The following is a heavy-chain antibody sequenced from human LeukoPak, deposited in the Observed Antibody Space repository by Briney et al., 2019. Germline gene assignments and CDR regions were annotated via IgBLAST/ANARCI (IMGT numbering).Heavy chain of an antibody. J-gene: IGHJ6*02. CDR3: ARDLGLYCSGGSCYSGGEGDYYYYGMDV. V-gene: IGHV1-18*01. Sequence: ASVKVSCKASGYTFTSYGISWVRQAPGQGLDWMGWISAYNGHTNYAQKLQGRVTMTTDTSTSTAYMEQRSLRSDDTAVYYCARDLGLYCSGGSCYSGGEGDYYYYGMDVWGQGTTVTVSS. CDR1: GYTFTSYG. D-gene: IGHD2-15*01. CDR2: ISAYNGHT.